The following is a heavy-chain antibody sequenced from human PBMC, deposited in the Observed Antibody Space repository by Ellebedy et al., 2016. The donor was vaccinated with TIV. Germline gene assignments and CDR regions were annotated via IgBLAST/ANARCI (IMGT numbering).Heavy chain of an antibody. J-gene: IGHJ3*02. Sequence: SETLSLTXTVSDDSFSSYSFYWSWIRQPPGKGLEWIGEINHSGSTNYNPSLKSRVTISVDTSKNQFSLKLSSVTAADTAVYYCARGPILYGSGSYYLYDAFDIWGQGTMVTVSS. D-gene: IGHD3-10*01. V-gene: IGHV4-34*01. CDR2: INHSGST. CDR1: DDSFSSYSFY. CDR3: ARGPILYGSGSYYLYDAFDI.